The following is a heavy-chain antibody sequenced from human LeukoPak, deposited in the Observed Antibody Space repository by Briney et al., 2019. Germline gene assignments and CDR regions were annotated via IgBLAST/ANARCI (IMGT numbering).Heavy chain of an antibody. V-gene: IGHV3-21*01. J-gene: IGHJ4*02. Sequence: GGSLRLSCAASGFTFSSYSMNWVRQAPGKGLEWVSSISSSSSYIYYADSVKGRFTISRDNAKNSLYLQMNSLRAEDTAVYYCARFRFDHPTYYDYVWGSYRYHYFDYWGQGTLVTVSS. D-gene: IGHD3-16*02. CDR3: ARFRFDHPTYYDYVWGSYRYHYFDY. CDR2: ISSSSSYI. CDR1: GFTFSSYS.